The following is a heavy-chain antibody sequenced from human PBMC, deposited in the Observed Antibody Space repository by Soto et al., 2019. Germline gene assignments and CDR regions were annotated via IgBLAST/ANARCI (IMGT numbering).Heavy chain of an antibody. J-gene: IGHJ6*03. D-gene: IGHD3-3*01. Sequence: ASVKVSCKASGYTFTGYYMHWVRQAPGQGLEWMGWINPNSGGTNYAQKFQGWVTMTRDTSISTAYMELSRLRSDDTAVYYCARGGRKVTIFGVTNYYYCLDVWGKGTTVTVSS. CDR2: INPNSGGT. CDR1: GYTFTGYY. CDR3: ARGGRKVTIFGVTNYYYCLDV. V-gene: IGHV1-2*04.